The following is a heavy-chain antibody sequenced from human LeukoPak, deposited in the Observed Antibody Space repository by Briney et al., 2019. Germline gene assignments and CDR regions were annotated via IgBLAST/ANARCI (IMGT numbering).Heavy chain of an antibody. Sequence: PSQTLSLTCTVSGGSISSGSYCWSWIRQPAGKGLEWIGRIYTSGSTNYNPSLKSQVTISVDTSKNQFSLKLSSVTAADTAVYYCAREPDYYYYGMDVWGQGTTVTVSS. CDR3: AREPDYYYYGMDV. J-gene: IGHJ6*02. D-gene: IGHD1-14*01. V-gene: IGHV4-61*02. CDR1: GGSISSGSYC. CDR2: IYTSGST.